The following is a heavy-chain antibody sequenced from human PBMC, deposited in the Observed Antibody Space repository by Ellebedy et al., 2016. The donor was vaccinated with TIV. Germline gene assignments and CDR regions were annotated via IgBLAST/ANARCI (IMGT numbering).Heavy chain of an antibody. J-gene: IGHJ6*02. CDR2: TYSWSKWNN. CDR3: ARGWFGSGMGV. D-gene: IGHD3-16*01. Sequence: SETLSLTCVISGDIVSTDIGWTWIRPSPSRGLEWLGRTYSWSKWNNDYSVSLKSRITINPDTSKNQFSLQLNSVIPDDTAVYYCARGWFGSGMGVWGQGTTVTVSS. CDR1: GDIVSTDIG. V-gene: IGHV6-1*01.